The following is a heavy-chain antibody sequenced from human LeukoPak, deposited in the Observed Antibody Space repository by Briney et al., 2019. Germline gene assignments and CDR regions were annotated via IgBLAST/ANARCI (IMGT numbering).Heavy chain of an antibody. Sequence: PSETLSLTCAVYGGSFSGYYWSWIRQPPGKGLEWIGYIYYSGSTNYNPSLKSRVTISVDTSKNQFSLKLSSVTAADTAVYYCARHLSGYYGSGSLNPDAFDIWGQGTMVTVSS. V-gene: IGHV4-59*08. CDR1: GGSFSGYY. J-gene: IGHJ3*02. CDR2: IYYSGST. CDR3: ARHLSGYYGSGSLNPDAFDI. D-gene: IGHD3-10*01.